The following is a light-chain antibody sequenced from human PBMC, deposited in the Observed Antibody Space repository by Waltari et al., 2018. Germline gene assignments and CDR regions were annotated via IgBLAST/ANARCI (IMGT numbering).Light chain of an antibody. V-gene: IGLV4-69*01. J-gene: IGLJ2*01. CDR1: RRHTRYA. CDR3: QSWDTGINV. CDR2: LDSDGSH. Sequence: QLVLTQPPSASASLVASAKLTCPLNRRHTRYAIAWHQQQPEKGPRFLMKLDSDGSHTKGDGIADRFSGSRSGAERYLILSSLQSEDEADYYCQSWDTGINVFGGGTKLTVL.